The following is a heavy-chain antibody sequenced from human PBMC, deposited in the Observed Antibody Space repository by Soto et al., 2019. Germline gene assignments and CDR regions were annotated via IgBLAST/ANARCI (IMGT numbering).Heavy chain of an antibody. V-gene: IGHV1-69*06. CDR1: GGTFSSYA. CDR3: ARDGRGHYDILTGYSYYYGMDV. D-gene: IGHD3-9*01. Sequence: QVQLVQSGAEVKKPGSSVKVSCKASGGTFSSYAISWVRQAPGQGLEWMGGIIPIFGTANYAQKFRGRVTITADKSTSTAYMELSSLRSEDTAVYYCARDGRGHYDILTGYSYYYGMDVWGQGTTVTVSS. CDR2: IIPIFGTA. J-gene: IGHJ6*02.